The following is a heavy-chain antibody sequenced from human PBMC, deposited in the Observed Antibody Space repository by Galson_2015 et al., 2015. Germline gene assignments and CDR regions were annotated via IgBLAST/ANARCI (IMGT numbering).Heavy chain of an antibody. D-gene: IGHD1-14*01. CDR3: ARDANRGGEFDY. CDR1: GFTFRNYW. Sequence: SLRLSCAASGFTFRNYWMVWVRQTPEKGLQWVAMIKYDGSQTFYVDSVKGRFTISRDNAENSLDLQMNSLRADDTAVYYCARDANRGGEFDYWGQGALVTVSS. CDR2: IKYDGSQT. V-gene: IGHV3-7*03. J-gene: IGHJ4*02.